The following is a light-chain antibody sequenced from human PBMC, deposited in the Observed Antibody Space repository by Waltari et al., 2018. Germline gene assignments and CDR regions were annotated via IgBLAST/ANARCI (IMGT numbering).Light chain of an antibody. CDR1: SSYVGGYNY. V-gene: IGLV2-14*03. CDR3: SSYTSSSTL. J-gene: IGLJ1*01. Sequence: QSALTQPVSVSGSPGQSITISCTGTSSYVGGYNYVSWYQQHPGKAPKLMIYDVSNRPSWVSNRFSGSKSGNTASLTISGLQAEYEADYYCSSYTSSSTLFGTGTKVTVL. CDR2: DVS.